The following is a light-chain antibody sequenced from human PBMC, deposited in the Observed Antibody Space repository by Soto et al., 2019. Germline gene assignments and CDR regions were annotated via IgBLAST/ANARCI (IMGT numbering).Light chain of an antibody. J-gene: IGKJ3*01. CDR2: GAS. Sequence: EIVMTQSPATLSVSPGERATLSCRASQSVSSNLAWYQQKPGQAPRLLIYGASSRATGIPDRFSGSGSGTDFTLTISRLEPEDFAVYYCQQYGNSFTFGPGTKVDIK. CDR1: QSVSSN. V-gene: IGKV3-20*01. CDR3: QQYGNSFT.